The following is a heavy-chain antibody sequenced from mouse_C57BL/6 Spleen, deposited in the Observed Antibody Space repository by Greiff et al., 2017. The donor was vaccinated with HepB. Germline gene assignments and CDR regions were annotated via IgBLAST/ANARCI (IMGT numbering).Heavy chain of an antibody. CDR1: GFSLSTSGMG. V-gene: IGHV8-12*01. Sequence: QVTLKVSGPGILQSSQTLSLTCSFSGFSLSTSGMGVSWIRQPSGTGLEWLAHIYWDDDKRYNPSLKSRLTISKDTSRNQVFLKITSVDTADTATYYCARKGVYYGSSYGYFDVWGTGTTVTVSS. J-gene: IGHJ1*03. D-gene: IGHD1-1*01. CDR3: ARKGVYYGSSYGYFDV. CDR2: IYWDDDK.